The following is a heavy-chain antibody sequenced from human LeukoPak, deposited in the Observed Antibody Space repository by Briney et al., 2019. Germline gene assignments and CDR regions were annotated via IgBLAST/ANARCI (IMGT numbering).Heavy chain of an antibody. CDR3: AKDMNTVTTTFDY. V-gene: IGHV3-30*18. CDR2: ISNDATKK. J-gene: IGHJ4*02. CDR1: GFTFSTYA. Sequence: GGSLRLSCAASGFTFSTYAMHWVRQAPGKGLEWVAVISNDATKKYYADSVKGRPTISRDNSESTLYLQMNSLRAEDTAVYYCAKDMNTVTTTFDYWGQGTLVTVSS. D-gene: IGHD4-17*01.